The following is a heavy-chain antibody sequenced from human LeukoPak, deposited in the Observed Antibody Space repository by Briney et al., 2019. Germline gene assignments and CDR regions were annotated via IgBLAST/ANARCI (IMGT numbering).Heavy chain of an antibody. D-gene: IGHD3-10*01. V-gene: IGHV3-33*06. CDR2: IWYDGSNK. J-gene: IGHJ5*02. Sequence: PGRSLRLSCAASGFTFSSYGMHWVRQAPGKGLAWVAVIWYDGSNKYYADSVKGRFTISRDNSKNTLYLQMNSLRAEDTAVYYCAKDHYYGSGSQNWFDPWGQGTLVTVSS. CDR1: GFTFSSYG. CDR3: AKDHYYGSGSQNWFDP.